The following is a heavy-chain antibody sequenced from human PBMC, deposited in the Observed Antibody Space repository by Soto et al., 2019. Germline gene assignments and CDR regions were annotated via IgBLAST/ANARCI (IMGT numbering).Heavy chain of an antibody. D-gene: IGHD6-13*01. CDR3: ARDMASGIAASLAYYSYYGMLV. J-gene: IGHJ6*02. Sequence: PSVKVSCKASGYTFTSYGISWVRQPPGQGLEWMGWISAYNGNTNYAQKLQGRVTMTTDTSTSTAYMELRSLRSDDLAVYYCARDMASGIAASLAYYSYYGMLVSGQAPTVTVS. V-gene: IGHV1-18*03. CDR1: GYTFTSYG. CDR2: ISAYNGNT.